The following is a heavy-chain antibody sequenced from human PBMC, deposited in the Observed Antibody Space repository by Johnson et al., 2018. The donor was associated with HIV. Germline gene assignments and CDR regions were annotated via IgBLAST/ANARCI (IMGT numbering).Heavy chain of an antibody. CDR2: ISSSRSTI. J-gene: IGHJ3*02. V-gene: IGHV3-11*04. Sequence: VQLVESGGGVVQPGRSLRLSCAASGFTFSDYYITWIRQAPGKGLEWISYISSSRSTIYYADSVKGRFTSSRDNSKNSLYLQMSSLRAEDTAVYYCARDRTYSSSPLGAFDIWGQGTMVTVSS. CDR3: ARDRTYSSSPLGAFDI. D-gene: IGHD6-6*01. CDR1: GFTFSDYY.